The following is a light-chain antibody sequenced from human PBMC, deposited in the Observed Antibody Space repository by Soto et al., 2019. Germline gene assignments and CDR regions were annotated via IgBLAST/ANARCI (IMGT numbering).Light chain of an antibody. CDR2: WAS. V-gene: IGKV4-1*01. CDR1: QSVLYSSNNKNY. J-gene: IGKJ2*01. Sequence: DIVMTQSPDSLAVSLGERATINCESSQSVLYSSNNKNYLAWYQQKPRQPPKLLIYWASTRESGVPDRFSGSGSGTDFTLTISSLQAEDVAVYYCQQYYGTPYTFGQGTKLEIK. CDR3: QQYYGTPYT.